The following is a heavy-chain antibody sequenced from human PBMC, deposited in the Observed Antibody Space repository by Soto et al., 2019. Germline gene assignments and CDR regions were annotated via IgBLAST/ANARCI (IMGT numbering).Heavy chain of an antibody. V-gene: IGHV1-69*02. CDR1: GGTFSSYT. CDR3: AKSVRNSSGWYWFDP. D-gene: IGHD6-19*01. J-gene: IGHJ5*02. CDR2: IIPILGIA. Sequence: SVKVSCKASGGTFSSYTISWVRQAPGQGLEWMGRIIPILGIANYAQKFQGRVTITADKSTSTAYMELSSLRSEDTAVYYCAKSVRNSSGWYWFDPWGQGTLVTVS.